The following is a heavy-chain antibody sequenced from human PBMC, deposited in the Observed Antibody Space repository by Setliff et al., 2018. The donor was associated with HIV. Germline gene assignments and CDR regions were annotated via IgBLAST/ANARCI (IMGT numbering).Heavy chain of an antibody. V-gene: IGHV1-18*01. J-gene: IGHJ4*02. CDR2: INIKNGNT. D-gene: IGHD6-6*01. Sequence: GASVKVSCKASGYIFSTSGISWVRQAPGQGLEWMGWINIKNGNTNYGQKLQGRVTMTTDTSTSTAYMELRGLRSDDTAVYYCARDAPGNTEAAPDYWGQGTLVTSPQ. CDR1: GYIFSTSG. CDR3: ARDAPGNTEAAPDY.